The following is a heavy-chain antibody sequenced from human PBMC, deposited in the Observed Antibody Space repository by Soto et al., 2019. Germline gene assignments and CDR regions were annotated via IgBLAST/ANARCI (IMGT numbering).Heavy chain of an antibody. J-gene: IGHJ4*02. V-gene: IGHV4-34*01. Sequence: PSETLSLTCGVYGGSFSGYYWSWIRQPPGKGLEWIGEINHGGSTNYNPSLKSRVTISVDTSKNQFSLKLSSVTAADTAVYYCARQRWQQLHFFDFWGQGTLVTVSS. CDR1: GGSFSGYY. D-gene: IGHD2-21*01. CDR3: ARQRWQQLHFFDF. CDR2: INHGGST.